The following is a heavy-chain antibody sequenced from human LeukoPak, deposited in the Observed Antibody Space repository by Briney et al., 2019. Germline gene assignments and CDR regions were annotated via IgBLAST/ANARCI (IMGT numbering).Heavy chain of an antibody. CDR1: GFTFEDYT. Sequence: GGPLRLSCVASGFTFEDYTMHWVRQAPGKTLEWVSLISWDGTAYYTDSVKGRFTISRDNSKNSLYLQMDTLRSEDTAFYYCVKDLSYESSGHVLEYWGQGTLVTVSS. V-gene: IGHV3-43*01. CDR3: VKDLSYESSGHVLEY. CDR2: ISWDGTA. J-gene: IGHJ4*02. D-gene: IGHD3-22*01.